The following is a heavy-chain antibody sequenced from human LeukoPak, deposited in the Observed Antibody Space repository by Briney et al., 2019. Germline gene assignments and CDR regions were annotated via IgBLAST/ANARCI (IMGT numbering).Heavy chain of an antibody. J-gene: IGHJ4*02. Sequence: PSETLSLTCAVYGGSFSGYYWSWIRQPPGKGLEWIGEINHSGSTNYNPSLKSRVTISVDTSKNQFSLKLSSVTAADTAVYYCARDRPTGLDYWGQGTLVTVSS. D-gene: IGHD3-10*01. CDR1: GGSFSGYY. CDR3: ARDRPTGLDY. CDR2: INHSGST. V-gene: IGHV4-34*01.